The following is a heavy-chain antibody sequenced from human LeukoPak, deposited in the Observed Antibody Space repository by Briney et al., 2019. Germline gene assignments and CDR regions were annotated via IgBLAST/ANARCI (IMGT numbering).Heavy chain of an antibody. J-gene: IGHJ4*02. CDR3: ARPRGCGSARCNNFDY. CDR1: GFTFSSYG. D-gene: IGHD2-2*01. CDR2: MSEDGNEI. Sequence: PGGSLRLSCAASGFTFSSYGMSWVRQAPGKGLEWVAKMSEDGNEIFYVDSVKGRFTISRDNTKKSLYLQLNSLRPEDSAVYYCARPRGCGSARCNNFDYWGQGTLVTVPS. V-gene: IGHV3-7*01.